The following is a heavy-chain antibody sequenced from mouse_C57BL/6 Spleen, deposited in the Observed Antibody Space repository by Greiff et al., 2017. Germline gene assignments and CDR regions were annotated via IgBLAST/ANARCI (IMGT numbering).Heavy chain of an antibody. CDR1: GYSITSGYY. CDR3: ARERLGRDFDY. CDR2: ISYDGSN. V-gene: IGHV3-6*01. J-gene: IGHJ2*01. D-gene: IGHD4-1*01. Sequence: VQLKQSGPGLVKPSQSLSLTCSVTGYSITSGYYWNWIRQFPGNKLEWMGYISYDGSNNYNPSLKNRISITRDTSKNQFFLKLNSVTTEDTATYYCARERLGRDFDYWGQGTTLTVSS.